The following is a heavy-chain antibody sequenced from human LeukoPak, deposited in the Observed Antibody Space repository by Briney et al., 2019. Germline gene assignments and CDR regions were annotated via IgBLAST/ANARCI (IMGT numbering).Heavy chain of an antibody. CDR1: GFTFSDYY. Sequence: GGSLRLSCAASGFTFSDYYMSWIRQAPGKGLEWVSYISSSGSTIDYADSVKGRFTISRDNAKNSLYLQMNSLRAEDTAVYYCARAGNYYDFWSGYYSFDYWGQGTLVTVSS. CDR2: ISSSGSTI. CDR3: ARAGNYYDFWSGYYSFDY. V-gene: IGHV3-11*04. D-gene: IGHD3-3*01. J-gene: IGHJ4*02.